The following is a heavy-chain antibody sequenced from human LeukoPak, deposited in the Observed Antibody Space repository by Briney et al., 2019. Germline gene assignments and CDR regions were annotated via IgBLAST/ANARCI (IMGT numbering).Heavy chain of an antibody. D-gene: IGHD3-22*01. CDR3: TRVSYDTSGYYHEYFFDY. V-gene: IGHV4-39*07. Sequence: SETLSLTCSVSGGSISSTRHCWGWIRQPPGKGLEWIGSIHYSGSTYYNASLKSRVNISVDTSKSFFSLNLNSVTAADTAVYYCTRVSYDTSGYYHEYFFDYWGQGVLVTVSS. CDR1: GGSISSTRHC. CDR2: IHYSGST. J-gene: IGHJ4*02.